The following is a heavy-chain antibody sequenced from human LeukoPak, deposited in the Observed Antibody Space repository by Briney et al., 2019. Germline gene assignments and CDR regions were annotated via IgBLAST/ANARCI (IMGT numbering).Heavy chain of an antibody. CDR2: IYHSGST. V-gene: IGHV4-38-2*02. CDR3: ASTTVRTGY. Sequence: SSETLSLTCTVSGYSISSGYYWGWIRQSPRKGLEWIGSIYHSGSTYYNPSLRSRVTISINTSNNQFSLKVTSVTAADTAVYYCASTTVRTGYWGQGTLVTVSS. D-gene: IGHD4-17*01. J-gene: IGHJ4*02. CDR1: GYSISSGYY.